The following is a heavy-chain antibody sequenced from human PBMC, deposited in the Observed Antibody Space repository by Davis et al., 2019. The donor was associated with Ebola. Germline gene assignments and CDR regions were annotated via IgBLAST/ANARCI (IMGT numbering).Heavy chain of an antibody. V-gene: IGHV3-21*01. D-gene: IGHD2-2*01. CDR3: ARAYCSSTSCGPFDY. CDR1: GFTFSSYS. CDR2: ISSSSSYI. Sequence: GESLKISCAASGFTFSSYSMNWVSQAPGKGLEWVSSISSSSSYIYYADSVKGRFTISRDNAKNSLYLQMNSLRAEDTAVYYCARAYCSSTSCGPFDYWGQGTLVTVSS. J-gene: IGHJ4*02.